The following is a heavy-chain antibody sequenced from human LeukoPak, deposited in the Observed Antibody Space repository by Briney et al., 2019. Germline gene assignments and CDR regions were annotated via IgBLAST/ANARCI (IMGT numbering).Heavy chain of an antibody. CDR3: ARAYKDRSLAGKKEFFQH. CDR2: ISYDGNDK. J-gene: IGHJ1*01. Sequence: GGSLRLSCAASGFTFSNYAMHWVRQAPGKGLEWVAIISYDGNDKYYTDSVKGRFTISRDKSKNTLYLQMNSLRAEDTALYYCARAYKDRSLAGKKEFFQHWGQGTLVTVSS. CDR1: GFTFSNYA. V-gene: IGHV3-30-3*01. D-gene: IGHD6-19*01.